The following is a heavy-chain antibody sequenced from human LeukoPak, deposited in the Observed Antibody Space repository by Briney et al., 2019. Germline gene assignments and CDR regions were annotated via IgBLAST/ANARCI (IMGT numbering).Heavy chain of an antibody. CDR1: GDSSSNSIYY. CDR2: IDYSVST. D-gene: IGHD6-19*01. Sequence: SETLSLTCTVSGDSSSNSIYYWGWIRQPPGKGLEWIGSIDYSVSTYYNPSFKSRATISIDTSKNQFSLKLSSVTAADTAVYYCAREYTLYRSGWFLDYWGQGTVVTVSS. CDR3: AREYTLYRSGWFLDY. J-gene: IGHJ4*02. V-gene: IGHV4-39*07.